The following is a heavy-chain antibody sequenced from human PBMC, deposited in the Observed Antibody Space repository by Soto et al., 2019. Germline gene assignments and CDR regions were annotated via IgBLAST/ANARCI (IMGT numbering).Heavy chain of an antibody. CDR1: GGSISSPNFY. CDR2: IYYSGST. V-gene: IGHV4-31*03. D-gene: IGHD5-18*01. CDR3: ARDRRDTAMVN. J-gene: IGHJ4*02. Sequence: SETLSLTCTVSGGSISSPNFYWSWIRQHPGKGLEWIGHIYYSGSTYYNPSLKSRVTISVDTSKNQFSLKLSSVTAADTAVYYCARDRRDTAMVNWGQGTLVTVSS.